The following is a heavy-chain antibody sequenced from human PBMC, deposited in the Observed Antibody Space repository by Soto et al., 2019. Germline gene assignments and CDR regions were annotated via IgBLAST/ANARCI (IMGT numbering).Heavy chain of an antibody. Sequence: PGGSLRLSCTASGFTFHDYAMHWVRQAPGKGLDLVSGICGSSVIIGYADSVKGRFTISRVNAKNTVFLQLISLRVDDTAHYYCVRSEGAAGIVWFDPWGQGISVTVSS. J-gene: IGHJ5*02. D-gene: IGHD6-13*01. CDR2: ICGSSVII. V-gene: IGHV3-9*01. CDR1: GFTFHDYA. CDR3: VRSEGAAGIVWFDP.